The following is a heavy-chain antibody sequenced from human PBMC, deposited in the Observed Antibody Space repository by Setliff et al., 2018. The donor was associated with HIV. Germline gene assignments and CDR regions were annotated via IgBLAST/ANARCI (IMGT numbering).Heavy chain of an antibody. D-gene: IGHD2-8*01. V-gene: IGHV1-8*03. CDR3: ARGRWNNGHSGVDY. CDR1: GYSFSNYD. Sequence: ASVKVSCKASGYSFSNYDTNWMRQATGQGPEWVGWVNPKSGNTGYSQKFLGRLTLTRNTSLSTTYMELSNLTSDDTAVYYCARGRWNNGHSGVDYWGQGTLVTVSS. CDR2: VNPKSGNT. J-gene: IGHJ4*02.